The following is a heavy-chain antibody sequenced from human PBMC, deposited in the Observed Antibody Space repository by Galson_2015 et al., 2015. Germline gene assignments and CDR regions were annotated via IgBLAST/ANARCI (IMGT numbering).Heavy chain of an antibody. CDR2: VNSDGSST. J-gene: IGHJ5*02. V-gene: IGHV3-74*01. CDR3: TRVAYCGGDCLS. CDR1: GFTFRSYW. Sequence: SLRLSCAASGFTFRSYWMHWVRQAPGKGLVWVSHVNSDGSSTSYADSVKGRFTISRDNAKNTLYLQMSSLRAEDTAVYYCTRVAYCGGDCLSWGLGILVTVSS. D-gene: IGHD2-21*02.